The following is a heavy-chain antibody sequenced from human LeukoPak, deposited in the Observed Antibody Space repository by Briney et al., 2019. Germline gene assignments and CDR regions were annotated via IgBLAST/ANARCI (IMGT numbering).Heavy chain of an antibody. CDR1: GGSISSYY. J-gene: IGHJ6*02. D-gene: IGHD3-10*01. CDR3: ARVGGSNYYYYGMDV. CDR2: IYYSGST. V-gene: IGHV4-59*01. Sequence: PSETLSLTCTVSGGSISSYYWSWIRQPPGKGLEWIGYIYYSGSTNYNPSLKSRVTISVDTSKNQFSLKLSSVTAADTAVYYCARVGGSNYYYYGMDVWGQGTTVTVSS.